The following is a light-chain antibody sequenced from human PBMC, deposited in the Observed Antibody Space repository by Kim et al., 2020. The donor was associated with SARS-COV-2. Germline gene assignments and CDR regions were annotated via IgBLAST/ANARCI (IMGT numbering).Light chain of an antibody. V-gene: IGLV3-1*01. J-gene: IGLJ2*01. CDR3: QVWDSTTTV. Sequence: SYELTQPPSVSVSPGQTTSITCSRDRSGHKYVCWYRHNPGQSPEVVIYQDTQRPSGTPERFSGSDSGNTATLTISGTQDVDEADYYCQVWDSTTTVFGGGTPLTVL. CDR1: RSGHKY. CDR2: QDT.